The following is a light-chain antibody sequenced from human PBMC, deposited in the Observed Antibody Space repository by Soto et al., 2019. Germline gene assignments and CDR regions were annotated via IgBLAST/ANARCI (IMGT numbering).Light chain of an antibody. V-gene: IGKV4-1*01. J-gene: IGKJ1*01. Sequence: DIVMTQSPDSLAVSLGERATINCQSSQSVFYSSNNKNYLAWYQQKPGQPPKLLIYWASTRESGVPDRFSGSGSGTEFTLTISSLQAEDVEVYYCQQYYSILWTLAQGTNVDIK. CDR3: QQYYSILWT. CDR1: QSVFYSSNNKNY. CDR2: WAS.